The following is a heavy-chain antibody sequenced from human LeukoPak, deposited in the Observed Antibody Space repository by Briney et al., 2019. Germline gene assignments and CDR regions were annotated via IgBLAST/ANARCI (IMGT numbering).Heavy chain of an antibody. V-gene: IGHV1-24*01. CDR2: FDPEDGET. CDR3: ATAPYDSSGYYLGFGDY. J-gene: IGHJ4*02. Sequence: ASVKVSCKVSGYTLIELSMHWVRQAPGKGLEWMGGFDPEDGETIYAQKFQGRVTMTEDTSTDTAYMELSSLRSEDTAVYYCATAPYDSSGYYLGFGDYWGQGTLVTVSS. CDR1: GYTLIELS. D-gene: IGHD3-22*01.